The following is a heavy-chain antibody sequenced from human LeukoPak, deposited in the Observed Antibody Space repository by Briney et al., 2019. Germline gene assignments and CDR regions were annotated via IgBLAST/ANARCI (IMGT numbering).Heavy chain of an antibody. J-gene: IGHJ5*02. CDR3: AKGYDSSNNFSSS. Sequence: GESLKISRKASGYSFTTYWIGWVRQMPGRGLEWMGIIYPGDSDTRYSPSFQGQVTISADKSINTAYLQWSSLKVSDTAMYYCAKGYDSSNNFSSSWGQGTLVTVSS. D-gene: IGHD3-22*01. CDR1: GYSFTTYW. CDR2: IYPGDSDT. V-gene: IGHV5-51*01.